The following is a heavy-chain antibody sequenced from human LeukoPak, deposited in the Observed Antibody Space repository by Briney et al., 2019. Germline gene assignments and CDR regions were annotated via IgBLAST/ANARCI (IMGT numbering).Heavy chain of an antibody. Sequence: PSQTLSLTCTVSGGSISSGGYYWSWIRQPPGKGLEWIGYIYHSGSTYYNPSLKSRVTISVDRSKNQFSLKLSSVTAADTAVYYCARVRDDYGGNRYFDYWGQGTLVTVSS. CDR1: GGSISSGGYY. V-gene: IGHV4-30-2*01. CDR2: IYHSGST. CDR3: ARVRDDYGGNRYFDY. J-gene: IGHJ4*02. D-gene: IGHD4-23*01.